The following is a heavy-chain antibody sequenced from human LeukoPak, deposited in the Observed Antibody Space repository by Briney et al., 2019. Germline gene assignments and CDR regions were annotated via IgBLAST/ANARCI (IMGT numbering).Heavy chain of an antibody. V-gene: IGHV3-30*02. D-gene: IGHD3-10*01. CDR3: ARLQYSFLYGSGSYGVDY. J-gene: IGHJ4*02. CDR2: IRYDATNK. Sequence: GGSLRLSCAASGFTFSDYGLHWVRQAPGKGLEWVAFIRYDATNKHYADSVKGRLTISRDNSKNSLYLQMNGLRDEDTAMYYCARLQYSFLYGSGSYGVDYWGQGTLVTVSS. CDR1: GFTFSDYG.